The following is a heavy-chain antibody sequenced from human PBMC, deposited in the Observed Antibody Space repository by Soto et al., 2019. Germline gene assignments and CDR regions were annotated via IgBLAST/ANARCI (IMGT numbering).Heavy chain of an antibody. V-gene: IGHV1-69*01. CDR3: ARSGIVLVPAATGWWFDP. Sequence: QVQLVQSGAEVKKPGSSVKVSCKASGGTFSSYAISWVRQAPGQGLEWMGGIIPIFGTANYAQKFQGRVTITADESTSTAYMELSSLRSEDTAVYYCARSGIVLVPAATGWWFDPWGQGTLVTVSS. CDR2: IIPIFGTA. J-gene: IGHJ5*02. D-gene: IGHD2-2*01. CDR1: GGTFSSYA.